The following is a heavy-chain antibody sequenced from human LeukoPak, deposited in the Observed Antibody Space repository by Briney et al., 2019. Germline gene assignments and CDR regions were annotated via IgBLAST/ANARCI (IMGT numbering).Heavy chain of an antibody. CDR1: GGSFSGYY. D-gene: IGHD2-2*02. CDR2: INHSGST. CDR3: ARGDIVVVPAVIRGGDYFDY. Sequence: SETLSLTCAVYGGSFSGYYWSWIRQPPGKGLEWIGEINHSGSTNYDPSLKSRVTISVDTSKNQFSLKLSSVTAADTAVYYCARGDIVVVPAVIRGGDYFDYWGQGTLVTVSS. J-gene: IGHJ4*02. V-gene: IGHV4-34*01.